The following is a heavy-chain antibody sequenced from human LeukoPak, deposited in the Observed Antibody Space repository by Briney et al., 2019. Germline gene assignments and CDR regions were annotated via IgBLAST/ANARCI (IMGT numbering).Heavy chain of an antibody. Sequence: SETLSLTCTVSGGSISSYYWSWIRQPPGKGLEWIGYIYYSGSTNYNPSLKSRVTISVDTSKNQSSLKLSSVTAADTAVYYCAMSPGAYYYYMDVWGKGTTVTVSS. D-gene: IGHD7-27*01. V-gene: IGHV4-59*08. CDR2: IYYSGST. CDR1: GGSISSYY. J-gene: IGHJ6*03. CDR3: AMSPGAYYYYMDV.